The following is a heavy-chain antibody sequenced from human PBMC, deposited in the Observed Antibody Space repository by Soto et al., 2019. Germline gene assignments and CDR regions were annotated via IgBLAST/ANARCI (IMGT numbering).Heavy chain of an antibody. D-gene: IGHD1-26*01. CDR2: ISYDGSNK. CDR3: AGYSGSYYGGHYGMDV. CDR1: GFTFSSYG. Sequence: QVQLVESGGGVVQPGRSLRLSCAASGFTFSSYGMHWVRQAPGKGLEWVAGISYDGSNKYYADSVKGRFTISRDNSKNTLYLQMNSLRVEDTAVYYCAGYSGSYYGGHYGMDVWGQGTTVTVSS. V-gene: IGHV3-30*03. J-gene: IGHJ6*02.